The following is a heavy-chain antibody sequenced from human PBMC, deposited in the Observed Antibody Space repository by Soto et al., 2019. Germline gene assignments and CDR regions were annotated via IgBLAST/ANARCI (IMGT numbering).Heavy chain of an antibody. D-gene: IGHD5-12*01. J-gene: IGHJ5*02. CDR3: ARDLGGWLRIENWFEP. V-gene: IGHV4-61*01. CDR2: IYYSGTT. CDR1: GGSACSGSYS. Sequence: SETLSLTCTLAGGSACSGSYSRSCMRNPPGKGLEWIAYIYYSGTTNYNPSLKSLVTISVDTSKNQFSLKLSSVTAADTAGYYCARDLGGWLRIENWFEPWGQGTLVTVS.